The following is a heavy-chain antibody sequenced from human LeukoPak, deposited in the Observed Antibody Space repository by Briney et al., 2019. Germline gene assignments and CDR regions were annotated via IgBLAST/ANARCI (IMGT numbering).Heavy chain of an antibody. CDR3: ARRGLDYYYMDV. V-gene: IGHV3-53*01. CDR1: GFTVSSNY. Sequence: GGSLRLSCAASGFTVSSNYMSWVRQAPGKGLEWVSVIYSGGSTYYADSVKGRFTTSRDNSKNTPYLQMNSLRAEDTAVYYCARRGLDYYYMDVWGKGTTVTVSS. CDR2: IYSGGST. J-gene: IGHJ6*03.